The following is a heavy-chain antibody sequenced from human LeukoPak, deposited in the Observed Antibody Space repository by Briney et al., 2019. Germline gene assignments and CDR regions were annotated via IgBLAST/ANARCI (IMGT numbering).Heavy chain of an antibody. CDR1: GGTFSIYA. J-gene: IGHJ4*02. V-gene: IGHV1-2*06. Sequence: GASVKVSCKASGGTFSIYAISWVRQAPGQGLEWMGRINPNSGDTNYAQKFQGRVTMTRDTSISTAYMELSSLRSEDTAVYYCATVRYYYDSSGRFDYWGQGTLVTVSS. D-gene: IGHD3-22*01. CDR3: ATVRYYYDSSGRFDY. CDR2: INPNSGDT.